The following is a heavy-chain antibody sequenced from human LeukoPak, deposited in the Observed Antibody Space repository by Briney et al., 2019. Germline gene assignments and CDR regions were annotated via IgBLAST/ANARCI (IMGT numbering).Heavy chain of an antibody. Sequence: GRSLRLSCAASGFTFSSYGMHWVRQAPGKGLEGVAVISYDGSNKYYAGSVKGRFTISRDNSKNTLYLQMNSLRGEDRAVYYCAKDEDESITGGNWFDPWGQGTLVTVSS. V-gene: IGHV3-30*18. CDR1: GFTFSSYG. CDR3: AKDEDESITGGNWFDP. CDR2: ISYDGSNK. D-gene: IGHD1-20*01. J-gene: IGHJ5*02.